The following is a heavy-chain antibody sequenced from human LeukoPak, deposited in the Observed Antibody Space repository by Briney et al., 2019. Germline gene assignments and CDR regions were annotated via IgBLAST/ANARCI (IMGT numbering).Heavy chain of an antibody. D-gene: IGHD2-15*01. V-gene: IGHV3-23*01. CDR1: GXTFSSTA. Sequence: PGGSLRLSCAASGXTFSSTALSWVRQAPGKGLEWVSSTNAGGGATYYADSVKGRFTISRDNSKNTLHLQLNSLRAEDTALYYCAKSCGGTCYYYGMDVWGQGTTVTVSS. J-gene: IGHJ6*02. CDR3: AKSCGGTCYYYGMDV. CDR2: TNAGGGAT.